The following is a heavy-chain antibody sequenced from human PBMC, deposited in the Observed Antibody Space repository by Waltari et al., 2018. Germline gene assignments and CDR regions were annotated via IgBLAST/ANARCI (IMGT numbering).Heavy chain of an antibody. V-gene: IGHV1-2*02. CDR2: INPNSGGT. J-gene: IGHJ5*02. CDR3: ARDYDFWSGYRGGWFDP. D-gene: IGHD3-3*01. CDR1: GYTFTGYY. Sequence: QVQLVQSGAEVKKPGASVKVSCKASGYTFTGYYMHWVRQAPGQGLEWMGWINPNSGGTNYAQKVQGRVTMTRDTSISTAYMELSRLRSDDTAVYYCARDYDFWSGYRGGWFDPWGQGTLVTVSS.